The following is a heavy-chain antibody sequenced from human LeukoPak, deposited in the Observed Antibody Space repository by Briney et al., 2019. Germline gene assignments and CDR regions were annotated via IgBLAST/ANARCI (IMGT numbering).Heavy chain of an antibody. D-gene: IGHD4-17*01. CDR2: FYCSGST. CDR3: ARLRSPVTILYYFDY. Sequence: SETLSLTCTVSGGSISSRTYCWGWIRQPPGKGLEWIGSFYCSGSTYYNPSLKSRVTISVDTSKNQFSLKLSSVTAADTAVSYCARLRSPVTILYYFDYWGQGTLVTVSS. J-gene: IGHJ4*02. CDR1: GGSISSRTYC. V-gene: IGHV4-39*01.